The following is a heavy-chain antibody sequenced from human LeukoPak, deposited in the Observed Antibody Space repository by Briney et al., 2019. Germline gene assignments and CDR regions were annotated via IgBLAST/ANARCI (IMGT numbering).Heavy chain of an antibody. V-gene: IGHV4-61*10. CDR2: IYYSGST. D-gene: IGHD3-3*01. J-gene: IGHJ6*03. CDR1: GGSISSGSYY. Sequence: PSETLSLTCTVSGGSISSGSYYWSWIRQPAGKGLEWIGYIYYSGSTNYNPSLKSRVTISVDTSKNQFSLKLSSVTAADTAVYYCARAHADDFWSGYSGYYMDVWGKGTTVTVSS. CDR3: ARAHADDFWSGYSGYYMDV.